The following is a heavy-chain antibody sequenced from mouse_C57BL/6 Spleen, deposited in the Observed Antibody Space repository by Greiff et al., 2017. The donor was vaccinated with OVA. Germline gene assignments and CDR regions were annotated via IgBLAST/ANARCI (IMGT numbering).Heavy chain of an antibody. CDR3: ARYRGTAFAY. CDR1: GFTFTDYY. Sequence: EVKLVESGGGLVQPGGSLSLSCAASGFTFTDYYMSWVRQPPGKALEWVGFIRNKANGYKTEYSASVRGRFPISRDNYKSILYLQMNALRAEDSATYYCARYRGTAFAYWGQGTLVTVSA. J-gene: IGHJ3*01. CDR2: IRNKANGYKT. D-gene: IGHD4-1*01. V-gene: IGHV7-3*01.